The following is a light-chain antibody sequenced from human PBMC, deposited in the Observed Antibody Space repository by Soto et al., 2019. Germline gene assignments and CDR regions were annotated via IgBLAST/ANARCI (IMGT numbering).Light chain of an antibody. V-gene: IGLV3-21*04. CDR3: QVWDSSSASGV. CDR1: NIGSKS. Sequence: SYELTQPPSVSVAPGKTARITCGGNNIGSKSVHWYQQKPGQAPVLVIYYDSDRPSGIPERFSGSNSGNTATLTISEVEAGEEDDYYCQVWDSSSASGVFGGGTQLTVL. J-gene: IGLJ2*01. CDR2: YDS.